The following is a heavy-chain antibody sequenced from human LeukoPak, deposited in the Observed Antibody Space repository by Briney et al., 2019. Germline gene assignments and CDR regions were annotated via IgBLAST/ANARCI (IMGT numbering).Heavy chain of an antibody. J-gene: IGHJ4*02. CDR2: ISFDGSNK. V-gene: IGHV3-30*18. CDR1: GFTSSTYG. CDR3: AKDWGNWGYGYYFDH. D-gene: IGHD7-27*01. Sequence: GGSLRLSCAASGFTSSTYGMHWVRQAPGKGLEWVAVISFDGSNKYYPDSVKGRFTISRDNSKNTLYLQMNSLRAEDTAVYYCAKDWGNWGYGYYFDHWGQGTLVTVSS.